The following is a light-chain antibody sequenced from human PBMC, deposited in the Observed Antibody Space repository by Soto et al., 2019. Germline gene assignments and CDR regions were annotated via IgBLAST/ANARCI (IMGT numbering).Light chain of an antibody. CDR1: QSISTW. CDR2: KAS. V-gene: IGKV1-5*03. Sequence: DIQMTQSPSTLSASVGDRVAITCRASQSISTWLAWYQQKPGKAPNLLIYKASSLESGVPSRFSGSGSGTEFTLTITSLQPDDFATYYCQQYSTYSPCAFGQGTKVDIK. CDR3: QQYSTYSPCA. J-gene: IGKJ1*01.